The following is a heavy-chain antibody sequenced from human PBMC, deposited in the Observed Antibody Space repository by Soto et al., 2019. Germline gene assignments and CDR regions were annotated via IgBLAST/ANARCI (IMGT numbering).Heavy chain of an antibody. CDR3: ARGLGLYYFDY. CDR1: EYTFTSYA. J-gene: IGHJ4*02. Sequence: ASVKVSCKASEYTFTSYAMHWVRQAPEQRIEWMGWINAGNGNTKYSQKFQGRVTITRDTSASTAYMELSSLRSEDTAVYYCARGLGLYYFDYWGQGTLVTVSS. D-gene: IGHD1-26*01. CDR2: INAGNGNT. V-gene: IGHV1-3*01.